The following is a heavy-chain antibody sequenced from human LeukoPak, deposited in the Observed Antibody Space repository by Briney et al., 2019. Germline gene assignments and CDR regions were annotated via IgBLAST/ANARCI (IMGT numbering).Heavy chain of an antibody. CDR2: INHSGST. CDR1: GGTLSGHY. J-gene: IGHJ5*02. V-gene: IGHV4-34*08. D-gene: IGHD2-2*01. CDR3: AMVLYHSGRPGP. Sequence: SETLSLTCAVYGGTLSGHYWSWIRQPPGKGLEWIGEINHSGSTSYKTSLKSRVTISIDTSKNQFSLKLTSVTDADTAVYYCAMVLYHSGRPGPWGQGTLVTVSS.